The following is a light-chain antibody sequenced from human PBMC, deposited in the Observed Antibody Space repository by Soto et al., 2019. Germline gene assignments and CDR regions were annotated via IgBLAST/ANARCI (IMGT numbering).Light chain of an antibody. CDR3: CSYAGGGLSLWV. V-gene: IGLV2-23*01. Sequence: QSALTQPAPVSGSPGQSITISCTGTSSDVGSYNLVSWYQQYPDKAPKLIIYEGTKRPSGISNRFSGSKSGNTASLTISGLQAEDEAHYHCCSYAGGGLSLWVFGGGTKLTVL. CDR1: SSDVGSYNL. CDR2: EGT. J-gene: IGLJ3*02.